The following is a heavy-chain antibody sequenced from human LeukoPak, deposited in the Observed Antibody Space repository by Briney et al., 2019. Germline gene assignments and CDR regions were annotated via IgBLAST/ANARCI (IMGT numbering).Heavy chain of an antibody. Sequence: GGSLRPSCAASGFTFSSYAMSWVRQAPGKGVEWVSAISGSGGSTYYADSVKGRFTISRDNSKNTLYLQMNSLRAEDTAVYYCAKYQNYYDSHSNFDYWGQGTLVTVSS. D-gene: IGHD3-22*01. CDR1: GFTFSSYA. J-gene: IGHJ4*02. V-gene: IGHV3-23*01. CDR2: ISGSGGST. CDR3: AKYQNYYDSHSNFDY.